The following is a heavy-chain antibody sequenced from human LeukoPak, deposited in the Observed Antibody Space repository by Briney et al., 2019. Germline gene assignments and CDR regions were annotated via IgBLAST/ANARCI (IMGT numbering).Heavy chain of an antibody. V-gene: IGHV3-23*01. CDR3: AKVRTFFGSGIDF. Sequence: GGSLRLSCAASGFTFSSYSMNWVRQAPGKGLEWVSHISGSGGSTYSADSVKGRFTISRDNSKNTLYLQMNSLRAEDTAIYYCAKVRTFFGSGIDFWGQGTLVTVSS. J-gene: IGHJ4*02. D-gene: IGHD3-10*01. CDR1: GFTFSSYS. CDR2: ISGSGGST.